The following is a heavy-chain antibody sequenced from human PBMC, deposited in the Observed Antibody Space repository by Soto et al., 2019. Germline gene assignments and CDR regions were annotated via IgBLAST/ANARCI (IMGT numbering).Heavy chain of an antibody. CDR3: ARGIGASPYYYMDV. V-gene: IGHV3-48*01. J-gene: IGHJ6*03. D-gene: IGHD1-26*01. CDR1: GFTFSSYS. CDR2: ISYTGRTI. Sequence: EVQLVESGGGLLQPGGSLRLSCAASGFTFSSYSMNWVRQAPGKGLEWVSYISYTGRTIYYPDSVKGRFSISRDIAKNSLYLQMDSLKAEDTAVYYCARGIGASPYYYMDVRGKGTTVTVAS.